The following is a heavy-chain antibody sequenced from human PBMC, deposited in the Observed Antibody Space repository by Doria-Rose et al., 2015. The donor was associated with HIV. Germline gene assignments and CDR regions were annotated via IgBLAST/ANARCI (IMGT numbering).Heavy chain of an antibody. D-gene: IGHD6-13*01. CDR3: ARIKSSRWYHKYYFDF. CDR2: IFSDDER. CDR1: GVSLSSPGMG. Sequence: QITLKESGPVLVKPTETLTLTCTVSGVSLSSPGMGVSWIRQPPGKALEWLAYIFSDDERSYKTSLKSRLTIARGTSKSQVVLTMTDIDPVDTATYYCARIKSSRWYHKYYFDFWGQGTLVIVSA. J-gene: IGHJ4*02. V-gene: IGHV2-26*01.